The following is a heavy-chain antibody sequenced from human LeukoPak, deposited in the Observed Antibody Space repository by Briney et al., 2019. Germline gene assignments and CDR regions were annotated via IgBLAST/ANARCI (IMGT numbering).Heavy chain of an antibody. CDR1: GLTFSSHW. D-gene: IGHD3-22*01. CDR3: ARDRYYYDSSGYWGREEDYYYYGMDV. J-gene: IGHJ6*02. CDR2: ITNDGSST. V-gene: IGHV3-74*01. Sequence: PGGSLRLSCAASGLTFSSHWMHWVRQAPGKGLVWVSRITNDGSSTTYADSVKGRFTISRDNAKNMLYLQVNSLRAEDTAVYYCARDRYYYDSSGYWGREEDYYYYGMDVWGQGTTVTVSS.